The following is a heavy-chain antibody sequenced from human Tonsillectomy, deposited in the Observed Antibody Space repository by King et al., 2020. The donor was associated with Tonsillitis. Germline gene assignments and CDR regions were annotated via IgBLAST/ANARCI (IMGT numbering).Heavy chain of an antibody. D-gene: IGHD1-1*01. CDR1: GGSISSSDHF. Sequence: QLQESGPRVVKPSETLSLTCTVSGGSISSSDHFWAWIRQPPGKGLEWIGYMYYSGSIFYNPSLKSRITISGGTSENRFSLKLSSVTAADTAVYFCARYVNGSFDYWGQGALVTVSP. CDR2: MYYSGSI. J-gene: IGHJ4*02. V-gene: IGHV4-39*01. CDR3: ARYVNGSFDY.